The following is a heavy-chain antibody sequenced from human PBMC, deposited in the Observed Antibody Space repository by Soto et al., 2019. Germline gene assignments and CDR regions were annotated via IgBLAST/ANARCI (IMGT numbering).Heavy chain of an antibody. CDR3: EKRRPYRGAAFCVDT. J-gene: IGHJ5*02. CDR2: VTKSGNT. V-gene: IGHV3-23*01. CDR1: GFTFSAYA. D-gene: IGHD5-12*01. Sequence: GGSLRLSCAASGFTFSAYAMTWVRQAPEKGLEWVSAVTKSGNTYYLDSVKGRFTISRDNSKNILYLQMNNLRAEDTAVYYCEKRRPYRGAAFCVDTGGQEPLVTVPS.